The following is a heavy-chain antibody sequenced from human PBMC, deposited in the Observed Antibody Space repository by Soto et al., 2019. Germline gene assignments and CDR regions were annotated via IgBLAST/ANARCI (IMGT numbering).Heavy chain of an antibody. D-gene: IGHD3-9*01. J-gene: IGHJ4*02. CDR3: APKADGYYDVVTGYYKMRHFDY. CDR1: GFTFSNAW. CDR2: IKSKTDGGTA. Sequence: PGGSLRLSCAGSGFTFSNAWMSWVRQAPGKGLEWVGRIKSKTDGGTADYAAPVKGSFTISRADRKNKLYLQMNSPKTEDTVVYYCAPKADGYYDVVTGYYKMRHFDYWGQGTLVTVSS. V-gene: IGHV3-15*01.